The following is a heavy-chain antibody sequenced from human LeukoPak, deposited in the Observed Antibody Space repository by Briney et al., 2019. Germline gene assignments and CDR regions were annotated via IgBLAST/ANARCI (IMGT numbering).Heavy chain of an antibody. CDR3: ARLVAGGTGWFDP. V-gene: IGHV3-53*01. Sequence: GGSLRLSCAASGFSVSSNYMSWVRQAPGKGLEWVSVIYSGASTYYADSVKGRFTISRDNSKNTLYPQMNSLRAADTALYYCARLVAGGTGWFDPWGQGTLVTVSS. CDR2: IYSGAST. CDR1: GFSVSSNY. J-gene: IGHJ5*02. D-gene: IGHD2-15*01.